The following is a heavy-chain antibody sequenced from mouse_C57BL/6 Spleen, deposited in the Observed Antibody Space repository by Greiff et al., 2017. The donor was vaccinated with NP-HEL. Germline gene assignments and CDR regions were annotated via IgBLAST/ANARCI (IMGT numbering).Heavy chain of an antibody. CDR1: GFTFSSYA. CDR3: TREDGSSPFAY. J-gene: IGHJ3*01. Sequence: EVKLVESGEGLVKPGGSLKLSCAASGFTFSSYAMSWVRQTPEKRLEWVAYISSGGDYIYYADTVKGRFTISRDNARNTLYLQMSSLKSEDTAMYYGTREDGSSPFAYWGQGTLVTVSA. D-gene: IGHD1-1*01. V-gene: IGHV5-9-1*02. CDR2: ISSGGDYI.